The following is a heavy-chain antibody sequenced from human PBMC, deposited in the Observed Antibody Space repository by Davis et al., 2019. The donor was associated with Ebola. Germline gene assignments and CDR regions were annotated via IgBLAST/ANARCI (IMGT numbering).Heavy chain of an antibody. D-gene: IGHD3-22*01. J-gene: IGHJ4*02. CDR3: ARDRYSDGSGYFFEQSH. Sequence: SVKVSCKASGGTFNTYAISRVRQAPGQGLDWMGGIIPVFGIPKYAQKFQGRVTITADESTSTAYMELSSLRSEDTAVYYCARDRYSDGSGYFFEQSHWGQGTLVTVSS. CDR1: GGTFNTYA. V-gene: IGHV1-69*13. CDR2: IIPVFGIP.